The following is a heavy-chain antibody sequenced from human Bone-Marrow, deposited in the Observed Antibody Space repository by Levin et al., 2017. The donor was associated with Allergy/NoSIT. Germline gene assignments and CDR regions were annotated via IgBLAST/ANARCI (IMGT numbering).Heavy chain of an antibody. CDR2: ISSSGAKT. CDR3: AKRYYDVLTGYLTYYYMDV. J-gene: IGHJ6*03. Sequence: GGSLRLSCAASGFNFRSNAMSWVRQAPGKGLEWVAHISSSGAKTQYADSVRGRFTISRDNSKNTLFLQMNSLSAEDTAVYYCAKRYYDVLTGYLTYYYMDVWGQGTTVIVSS. D-gene: IGHD3-9*01. V-gene: IGHV3-23*01. CDR1: GFNFRSNA.